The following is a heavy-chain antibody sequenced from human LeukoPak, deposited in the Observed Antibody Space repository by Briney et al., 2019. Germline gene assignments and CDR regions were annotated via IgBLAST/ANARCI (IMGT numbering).Heavy chain of an antibody. J-gene: IGHJ5*02. Sequence: PSETLSLTCTVSGGSISSSSHYWGWIRQSPGKGLEWIGSIYYSGSTYHNPSLQSRVTMLVDTSKNQFSLKLSSVTAADTAIYYCARDLERSYSSSWHNWFDPWGQGTLVTVSS. D-gene: IGHD6-13*01. V-gene: IGHV4-39*07. CDR3: ARDLERSYSSSWHNWFDP. CDR1: GGSISSSSHY. CDR2: IYYSGST.